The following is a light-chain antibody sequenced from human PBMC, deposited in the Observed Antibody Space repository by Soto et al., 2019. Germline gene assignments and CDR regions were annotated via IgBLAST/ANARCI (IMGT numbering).Light chain of an antibody. V-gene: IGLV4-69*01. CDR3: QTWATGIKV. CDR1: SGHNTYS. J-gene: IGLJ2*01. CDR2: LKSDGSN. Sequence: QPVLTQSPSASASLGASVKLTCTLSSGHNTYSIAWHQQQPEKGPRFLMKLKSDGSNSRGDGIPDRFSDSSSGAERYLTISSLLSEDEDDYYCQTWATGIKVFGGGTKLTVL.